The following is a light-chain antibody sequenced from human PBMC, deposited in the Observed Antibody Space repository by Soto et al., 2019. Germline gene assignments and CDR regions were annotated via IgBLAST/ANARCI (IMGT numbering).Light chain of an antibody. CDR1: ALPKQY. Sequence: SYELTQPPSVSVSPGQTARITCSGDALPKQYTYWYQQKSGQAPVLVIYKDSERPSGILERFSGSSSGTTVTLTISRVQAEDEADYYCQSADSSGTLRVFGTGTKVTVL. J-gene: IGLJ1*01. CDR2: KDS. CDR3: QSADSSGTLRV. V-gene: IGLV3-25*03.